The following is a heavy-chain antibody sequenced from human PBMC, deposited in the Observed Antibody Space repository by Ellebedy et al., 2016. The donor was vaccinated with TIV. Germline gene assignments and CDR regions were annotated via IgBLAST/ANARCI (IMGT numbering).Heavy chain of an antibody. CDR2: IYSGGST. J-gene: IGHJ4*02. D-gene: IGHD3-16*01. CDR3: ARDGAGGGK. Sequence: GESLKISCAASGFTVSNNYMNWVRQAPGKGLEWVSLIYSGGSTRYADSVKGRFTISRDSSNNTLYLQMNSLRAEDTALYSCARDGAGGGKWGQGTLVTVSS. V-gene: IGHV3-53*01. CDR1: GFTVSNNY.